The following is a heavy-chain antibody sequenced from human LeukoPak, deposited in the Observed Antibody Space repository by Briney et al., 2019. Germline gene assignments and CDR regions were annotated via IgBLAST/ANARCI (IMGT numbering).Heavy chain of an antibody. CDR3: AKARNWNDFDY. CDR2: ISGSGGST. Sequence: GGSLRLSCAASGFTFSNYAMSWVRQAPGKVLEWVSAISGSGGSTYYADSVKGRFTISRDNSKNTLYLQMNSLRAEDTAVYYCAKARNWNDFDYWGQGTLVTVSS. V-gene: IGHV3-23*01. J-gene: IGHJ4*02. CDR1: GFTFSNYA. D-gene: IGHD1-1*01.